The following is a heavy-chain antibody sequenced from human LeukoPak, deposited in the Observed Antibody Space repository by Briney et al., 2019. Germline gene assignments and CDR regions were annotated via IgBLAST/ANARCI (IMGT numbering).Heavy chain of an antibody. CDR2: MYIGGTS. CDR3: VRAVHHLFYSDSSGYYGDAFDV. J-gene: IGHJ3*01. CDR1: GFSFRTNY. Sequence: GGSLRLSCAASGFSFRTNYMSWVSQAPGKGLEWVSVMYIGGTSRYAGSVKGRFTISRDNSRDTLHLQMNSLRVDDTAVYYCVRAVHHLFYSDSSGYYGDAFDVWGQGTVVTVSS. D-gene: IGHD3-22*01. V-gene: IGHV3-53*01.